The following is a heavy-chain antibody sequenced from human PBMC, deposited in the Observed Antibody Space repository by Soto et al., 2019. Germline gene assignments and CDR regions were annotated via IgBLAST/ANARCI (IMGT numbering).Heavy chain of an antibody. D-gene: IGHD5-18*01. J-gene: IGHJ5*02. CDR2: IIPIFGTA. CDR3: ASVDDVDTAMVQGGNWCDH. Sequence: GXSLKISSNTSGGTLSSYAISWVRQTPGQGLEWIRGIIPIFGTANYAQKFQGRVRITADESRSTAYIELTSLRSEDMAVYYCASVDDVDTAMVQGGNWCDHWGQGSLVTVSS. CDR1: GGTLSSYA. V-gene: IGHV1-69*13.